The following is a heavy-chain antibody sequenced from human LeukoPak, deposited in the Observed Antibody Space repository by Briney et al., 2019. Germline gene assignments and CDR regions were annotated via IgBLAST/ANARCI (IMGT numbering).Heavy chain of an antibody. CDR2: IYWNDDK. Sequence: SGPTLVNPTQTLTLTCTFSGFSLSTSGVGVGWIRQPPGKALEWLALIYWNDDKRYSPSLKSRLTITKDTSKNQVVLTMTNMDPVDTATYYCAHSASYYGRRVRLNWFDPWGQGTLVTVSS. D-gene: IGHD3-10*01. CDR3: AHSASYYGRRVRLNWFDP. V-gene: IGHV2-5*01. J-gene: IGHJ5*02. CDR1: GFSLSTSGVG.